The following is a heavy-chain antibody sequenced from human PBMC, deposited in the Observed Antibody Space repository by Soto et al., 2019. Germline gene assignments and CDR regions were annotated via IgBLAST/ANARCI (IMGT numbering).Heavy chain of an antibody. CDR1: GFTFSRYG. V-gene: IGHV3-33*01. Sequence: GGSLRLSCAASGFTFSRYGMHWVRQAPGKGLEWVAVIWYDGSNKYYADSVKGRFTISRDNSKNTLYVQMNSLRAEDTAVYYCARDYYYKDLTDINALLIMDVWGQGTTVTVSS. CDR2: IWYDGSNK. CDR3: ARDYYYKDLTDINALLIMDV. J-gene: IGHJ6*02. D-gene: IGHD3-10*01.